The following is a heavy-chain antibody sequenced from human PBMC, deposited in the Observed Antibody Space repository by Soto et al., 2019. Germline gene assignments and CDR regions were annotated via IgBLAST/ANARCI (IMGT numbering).Heavy chain of an antibody. CDR2: ISYDGSNK. CDR3: AKETDANYDILTGYYPPDY. V-gene: IGHV3-30*18. CDR1: GFTFSSYG. D-gene: IGHD3-9*01. Sequence: GGSLRLSCAASGFTFSSYGMHWVRQAPGKGLEWVAVISYDGSNKYYADSVKGRFTISRDNSKNTLYQQMNSLRAEDTAVYYCAKETDANYDILTGYYPPDYWGQGTLVTVSS. J-gene: IGHJ4*02.